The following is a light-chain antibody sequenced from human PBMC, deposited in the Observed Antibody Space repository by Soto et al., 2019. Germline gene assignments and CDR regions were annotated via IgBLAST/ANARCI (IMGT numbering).Light chain of an antibody. J-gene: IGKJ4*01. Sequence: DIQMTQSPSSLSASVGDRVTITCRASQSISSYLNWYQQKPGKAPKVLIYAASSLQSGVPSRFSGSGSGTDFTLTISSLQPEDFAVYYCQQYNNWPLTFGGGTKVEIK. CDR1: QSISSY. V-gene: IGKV1-39*01. CDR2: AAS. CDR3: QQYNNWPLT.